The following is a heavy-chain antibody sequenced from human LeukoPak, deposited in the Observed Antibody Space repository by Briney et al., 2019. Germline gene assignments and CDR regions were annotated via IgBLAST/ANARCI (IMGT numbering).Heavy chain of an antibody. CDR3: AKVPFGVVISPVDY. CDR1: GFTFSSYS. V-gene: IGHV3-23*01. D-gene: IGHD3-3*01. CDR2: ISGSGGST. J-gene: IGHJ4*02. Sequence: PGGSLRLSCAASGFTFSSYSMNWVRQAPGKGLEWVSAISGSGGSTYSADSVKGRFTISRDNSKNTLYLQMNSLRAEDTAVYYCAKVPFGVVISPVDYWGQGTLVTVSS.